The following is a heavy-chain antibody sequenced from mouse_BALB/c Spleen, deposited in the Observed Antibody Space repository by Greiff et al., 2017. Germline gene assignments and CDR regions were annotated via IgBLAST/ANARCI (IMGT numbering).Heavy chain of an antibody. CDR1: GYTFSSYW. V-gene: IGHV1-9*01. CDR2: ILPGSGST. J-gene: IGHJ4*01. Sequence: QVQLQQSGAELMKPGASVKISCKATGYTFSSYWIEWVKQRPGHGLEWIGEILPGSGSTNYNEKFKGKATFTADTSSNTAYMQLSSLTSEDSAVYYCARRDRYEAMDDWGQGTSVTVSS. CDR3: ARRDRYEAMDD. D-gene: IGHD2-14*01.